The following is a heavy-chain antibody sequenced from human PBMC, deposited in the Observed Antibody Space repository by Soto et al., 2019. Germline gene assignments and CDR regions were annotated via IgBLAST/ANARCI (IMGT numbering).Heavy chain of an antibody. Sequence: PSETLSLTCTVSGDSISSGGYYWSWIRQHPGKGLEWIGYIYYSGSTFFNPSLKSRVTISVDTSKNQFSLKLSSVTAAYTAAYYCAASCVGCGGFNYYGMDVWGQGTTVT. V-gene: IGHV4-31*03. CDR3: AASCVGCGGFNYYGMDV. CDR1: GDSISSGGYY. J-gene: IGHJ6*02. D-gene: IGHD2-21*01. CDR2: IYYSGST.